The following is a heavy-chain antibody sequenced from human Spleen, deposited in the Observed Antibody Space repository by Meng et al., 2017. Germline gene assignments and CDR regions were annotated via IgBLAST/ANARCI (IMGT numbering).Heavy chain of an antibody. CDR1: VGSISRSNYY. J-gene: IGHJ3*02. CDR3: ARASGRSNYYANHDAFDI. D-gene: IGHD3-22*01. V-gene: IGHV4-39*07. Sequence: SETLSLTCTVSVGSISRSNYYWGWVRQPPGKGLEWIGSIYYSGSTFYNPSLKSRVTISVDTSKNHFSLKLSSVTAADTAVYYCARASGRSNYYANHDAFDIWGQGTLVTVSS. CDR2: IYYSGST.